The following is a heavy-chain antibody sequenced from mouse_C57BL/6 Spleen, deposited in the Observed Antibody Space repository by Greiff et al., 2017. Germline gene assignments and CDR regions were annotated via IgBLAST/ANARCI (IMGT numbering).Heavy chain of an antibody. D-gene: IGHD1-1*01. CDR1: GFTFSSYA. CDR3: ARDNTTGYYFDY. J-gene: IGHJ2*01. Sequence: VQLKQSGGGLVKPGGSLKLSCAASGFTFSSYAMSWVRQTPEKRLEWVATISDGGSYTYYPDNVKGRFTISRDNAKNNLYLQMSHLKSEDTAMYYCARDNTTGYYFDYWGQGTTLTVSS. V-gene: IGHV5-4*01. CDR2: ISDGGSYT.